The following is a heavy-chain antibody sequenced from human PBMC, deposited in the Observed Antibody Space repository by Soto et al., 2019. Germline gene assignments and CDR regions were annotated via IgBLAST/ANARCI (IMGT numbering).Heavy chain of an antibody. CDR2: ISSSSSTI. J-gene: IGHJ4*02. CDR3: ARDGEDSYGFNY. Sequence: TGGSLRLSCGASGLTVSSSYMSWVRQAPGKGLEWVSYISSSSSTIYYADSVKGRFTISRDNAKNSLYLQMNSLRDEDTAVYYCARDGEDSYGFNYWGQGTLVTVS. D-gene: IGHD5-18*01. V-gene: IGHV3-48*02. CDR1: GLTVSSSY.